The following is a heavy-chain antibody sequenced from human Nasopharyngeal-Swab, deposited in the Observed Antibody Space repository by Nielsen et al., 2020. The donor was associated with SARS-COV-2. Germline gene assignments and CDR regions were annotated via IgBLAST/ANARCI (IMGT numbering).Heavy chain of an antibody. Sequence: AESLSLSCAASGFTFSSYAMHWVRQAPGKGLEWVAVISYDGSNKYYADSVKGRFTIFTDNSKNTQYLQMNSLRAEDTAVYYCARGYSGYDQWGIEYRGQGTRVPV. CDR2: ISYDGSNK. V-gene: IGHV3-30*04. D-gene: IGHD5-12*01. CDR3: ARGYSGYDQWGIEY. CDR1: GFTFSSYA. J-gene: IGHJ4*02.